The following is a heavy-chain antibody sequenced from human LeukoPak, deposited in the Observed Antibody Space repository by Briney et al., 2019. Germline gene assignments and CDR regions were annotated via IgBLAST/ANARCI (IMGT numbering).Heavy chain of an antibody. CDR2: INPNAGGT. Sequence: ASVKVSCKASGYTFTAYYMHWVRQAPGQGLEWMGWINPNAGGTNYAQKFQGRVTMTRDTSITTAYMELSGLRSDDTAVYYCARGPYDRYTAMPYYFDYWGQGTLVTVSS. D-gene: IGHD2-2*01. V-gene: IGHV1-2*02. J-gene: IGHJ4*02. CDR3: ARGPYDRYTAMPYYFDY. CDR1: GYTFTAYY.